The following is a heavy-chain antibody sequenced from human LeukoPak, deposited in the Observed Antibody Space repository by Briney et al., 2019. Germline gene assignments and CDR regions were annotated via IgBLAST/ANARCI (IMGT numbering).Heavy chain of an antibody. CDR1: GFTFSSYG. Sequence: GGSLRLSCAASGFTFSSYGMHWVRQAPGKGLEWVAVISYDGSNKYYADSVKGRFTISRDNSKNTLYLQMNSLRAEDTAVYYCAKSAIRGIVGATNAIDYWGQGTLVTVSS. D-gene: IGHD1-26*01. CDR2: ISYDGSNK. V-gene: IGHV3-30*18. J-gene: IGHJ4*02. CDR3: AKSAIRGIVGATNAIDY.